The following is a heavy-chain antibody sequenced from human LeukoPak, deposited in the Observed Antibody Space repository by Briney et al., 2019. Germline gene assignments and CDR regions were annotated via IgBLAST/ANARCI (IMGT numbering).Heavy chain of an antibody. Sequence: GGSLRLSCAASGFTFTSYWMHWVRQPPGKGLVWVSRVDHAGSGTAYADSVKGRFTISRDNAKNSLYLQMDSLRADDTAVYFCARASDYYDSSGTNYYYYYMDVWATGPRSPSP. D-gene: IGHD3-22*01. CDR3: ARASDYYDSSGTNYYYYYMDV. CDR1: GFTFTSYW. CDR2: VDHAGSGT. J-gene: IGHJ6*03. V-gene: IGHV3-74*01.